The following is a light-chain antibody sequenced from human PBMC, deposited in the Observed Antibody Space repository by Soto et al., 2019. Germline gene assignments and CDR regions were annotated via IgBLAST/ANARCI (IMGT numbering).Light chain of an antibody. CDR3: QQYNSYSSWT. V-gene: IGKV1-6*01. CDR2: AAS. Sequence: AIQMTQSPSSLSASVGDRVTITCRASQGIRNDLGWYQQKPGKAPKLLIYAASSLQSGVPSRFSGSGSGTDFTLTISSLQPEDFATYYCQQYNSYSSWTFGQGTKVDIK. J-gene: IGKJ1*01. CDR1: QGIRND.